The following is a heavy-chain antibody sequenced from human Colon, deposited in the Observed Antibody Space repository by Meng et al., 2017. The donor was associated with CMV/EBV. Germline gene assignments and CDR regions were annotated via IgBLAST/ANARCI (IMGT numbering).Heavy chain of an antibody. V-gene: IGHV3-53*01. Sequence: GESLKISCAGSPFNVVNTYMNWVRQAPGKGLEWVALIYSGGPMHYADSVKGRFTISRDNAKNSLDLRMNSLTVEDTAVYFCARARMPLRYQLLYRGPSSLGYWGQGMLVTVSS. CDR1: PFNVVNTY. CDR3: ARARMPLRYQLLYRGPSSLGY. D-gene: IGHD2-2*02. CDR2: IYSGGPM. J-gene: IGHJ4*02.